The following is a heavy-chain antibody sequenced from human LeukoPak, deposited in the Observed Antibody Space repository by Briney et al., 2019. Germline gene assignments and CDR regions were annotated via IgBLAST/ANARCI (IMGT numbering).Heavy chain of an antibody. J-gene: IGHJ4*02. CDR2: ISYDGSNK. Sequence: GRSLRLSCAASGFTFSSYAMHWVRQAPSKGLEWVAVISYDGSNKYYADSVKGRFTISRDNSKNTLYLQMNSLRAEDTAVYYCARPRYSGRLEHYFDYWGQGTLVTVSS. CDR3: ARPRYSGRLEHYFDY. CDR1: GFTFSSYA. D-gene: IGHD1-26*01. V-gene: IGHV3-30*04.